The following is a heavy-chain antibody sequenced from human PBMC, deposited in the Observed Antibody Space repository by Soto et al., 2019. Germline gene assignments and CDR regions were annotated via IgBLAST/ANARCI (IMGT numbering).Heavy chain of an antibody. CDR3: ARSQGSSTSLEIYYYYYYGMDV. J-gene: IGHJ6*02. CDR2: IIPIPGTA. V-gene: IGHV1-69*01. D-gene: IGHD2-2*01. CDR1: GGTFGSYA. Sequence: QVQLVQSGAEVKKPGSSMKVSCKASGGTFGSYAISWVRQAPGQGLEWMGGIIPIPGTANYAQKFQGRVTIAADESTSTAYMELSSLRSEDTAVYYCARSQGSSTSLEIYYYYYYGMDVRGQGTTVTVSS.